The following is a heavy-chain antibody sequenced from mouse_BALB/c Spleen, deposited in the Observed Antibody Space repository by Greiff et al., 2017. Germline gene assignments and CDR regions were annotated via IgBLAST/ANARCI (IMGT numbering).Heavy chain of an antibody. D-gene: IGHD3-3*01. CDR2: IDPSDSET. CDR1: GYSFTSYW. J-gene: IGHJ2*01. CDR3: AKGTGDFDY. V-gene: IGHV1S126*01. Sequence: VKLQESGPQLVRPGASVKISCKASGYSFTSYWMHWVKQRPGQGLEWIGMIDPSDSETRLNQKFKDKATLTVDKSSSTAYMQLSSPTSEDSAVYYCAKGTGDFDYWGQGTTLTVSA.